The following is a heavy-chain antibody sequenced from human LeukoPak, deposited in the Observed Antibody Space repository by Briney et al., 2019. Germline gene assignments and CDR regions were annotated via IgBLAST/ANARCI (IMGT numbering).Heavy chain of an antibody. Sequence: PGGSLRLSCAASGFTFSASAMNWVRQPPGKGLEWIGEINHSGSTNYNPSLKSRVTISVDTSKNQFSLKLSSVTAADTAVYYCARVSFSDSSSWYLTRRDSYYFDYWGQGTLVTVSS. J-gene: IGHJ4*02. V-gene: IGHV4-34*01. CDR1: GFTFSASA. D-gene: IGHD6-13*01. CDR3: ARVSFSDSSSWYLTRRDSYYFDY. CDR2: INHSGST.